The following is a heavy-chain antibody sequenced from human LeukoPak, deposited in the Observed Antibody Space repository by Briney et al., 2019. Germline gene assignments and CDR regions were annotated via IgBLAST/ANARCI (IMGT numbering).Heavy chain of an antibody. J-gene: IGHJ4*02. D-gene: IGHD6-13*01. V-gene: IGHV3-33*06. CDR1: GFTFSSYG. CDR2: IWYDGSNK. CDR3: AKDQYGSSSWYDY. Sequence: GGSLRLSCAASGFTFSSYGMHWVRQAPGKGLEGVAVIWYDGSNKYYADSVKGRFTISRDNSKNTLYLQMNSLRAEDTAVYYCAKDQYGSSSWYDYWGQGTLVTVSS.